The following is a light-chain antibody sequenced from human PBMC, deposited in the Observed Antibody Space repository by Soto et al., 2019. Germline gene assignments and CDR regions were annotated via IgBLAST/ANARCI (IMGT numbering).Light chain of an antibody. CDR2: GNS. V-gene: IGLV1-40*01. CDR1: SSNIGAGYD. J-gene: IGLJ2*01. CDR3: QSYDSRLSGVV. Sequence: QLVLTQPPSVSGAPGQRVTISSTGSSSNIGAGYDVHWYQQLPGTAPKLLIYGNSNRPSGVPDRFSGSKSGTSASLAITGLQAEDEADYYCQSYDSRLSGVVFGGGTMLTVL.